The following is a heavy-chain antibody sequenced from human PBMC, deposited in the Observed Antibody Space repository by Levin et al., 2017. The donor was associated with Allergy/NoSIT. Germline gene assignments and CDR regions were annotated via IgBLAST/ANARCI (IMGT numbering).Heavy chain of an antibody. D-gene: IGHD3-10*01. V-gene: IGHV3-9*01. Sequence: SLKISCAASGFTFDDYAMHWVRQAPGKGLEWVSGISWNSGSIGYADSVKGRFTISRDNAKNSLYLQMNSLRAEDTALYYCAKDAGETIRYFDYWGQGTLVTVSS. CDR3: AKDAGETIRYFDY. CDR2: ISWNSGSI. CDR1: GFTFDDYA. J-gene: IGHJ4*02.